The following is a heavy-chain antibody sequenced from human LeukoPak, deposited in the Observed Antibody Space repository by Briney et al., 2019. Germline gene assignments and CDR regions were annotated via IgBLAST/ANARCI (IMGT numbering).Heavy chain of an antibody. CDR1: TDSITSNW. Sequence: SETLSLTCAVSTDSITSNWWSWVRQPPGKGMEWIGEVHKSGSTNYYPSLQSRVTISIDKSKNQIALELTSVTAADTAVYYCAKEIVGAPTPGAYWGQGILVTVSS. D-gene: IGHD1-26*01. V-gene: IGHV4-4*02. J-gene: IGHJ4*02. CDR2: VHKSGST. CDR3: AKEIVGAPTPGAY.